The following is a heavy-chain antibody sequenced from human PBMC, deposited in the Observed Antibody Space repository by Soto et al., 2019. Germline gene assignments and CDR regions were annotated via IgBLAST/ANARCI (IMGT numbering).Heavy chain of an antibody. J-gene: IGHJ5*02. Sequence: SETLSLTCTVSGGPISYNYWIWIRQPPGKGLEWIGDIYYSGSTNYNPSLKSRVIMSADTSKNQFLLKMTSVTAADMAIYYCARVHDFWSGSNWFDPWGQGTLVTVSS. CDR2: IYYSGST. V-gene: IGHV4-59*01. CDR1: GGPISYNY. CDR3: ARVHDFWSGSNWFDP. D-gene: IGHD3-3*01.